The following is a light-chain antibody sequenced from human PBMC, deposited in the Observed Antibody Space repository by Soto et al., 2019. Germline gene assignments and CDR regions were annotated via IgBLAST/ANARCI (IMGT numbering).Light chain of an antibody. Sequence: DIQMTQSPSSLSAPVGDRVTIHCRASQTISTYLHWYQQKSGKGPKLLIYTASTLQSGVPSRFSGSGSGTDFTLTISSLQPEDFATYYCQQSYTTPYTFGQGTALEI. CDR3: QQSYTTPYT. CDR2: TAS. V-gene: IGKV1-39*01. J-gene: IGKJ2*01. CDR1: QTISTY.